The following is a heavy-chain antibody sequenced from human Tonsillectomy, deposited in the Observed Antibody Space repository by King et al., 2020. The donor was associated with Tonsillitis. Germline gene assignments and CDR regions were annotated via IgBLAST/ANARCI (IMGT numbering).Heavy chain of an antibody. V-gene: IGHV3-43*02. CDR3: AKNMYSDSSEELDY. D-gene: IGHD3-22*01. CDR1: GFTFDVYA. J-gene: IGHJ4*02. CDR2: INGDGGST. Sequence: VQLVQSGGGVVQPGGSLRLFCSASGFTFDVYAMNWVLQAPWKGLVWVSLINGDGGSTHFAYSLKGRFTISRDNSKNSLDLQMNSLRTEDTALYYCAKNMYSDSSEELDYWGQGTLVTVSS.